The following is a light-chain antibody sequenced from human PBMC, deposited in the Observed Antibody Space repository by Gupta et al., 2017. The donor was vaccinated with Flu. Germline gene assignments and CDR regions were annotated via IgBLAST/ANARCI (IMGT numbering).Light chain of an antibody. Sequence: DTVMFQSPLSLSVTPGEPASISCRSSQSLLHTNGYNYLDWYLQKPGQSPQLLIYLGSNRASGVPDRFTGSGSGKDFTLKISRVEAEDVGIYYCMQGLHIFPYTFGQGTKLEIK. CDR1: QSLLHTNGYNY. V-gene: IGKV2-28*01. J-gene: IGKJ2*01. CDR3: MQGLHIFPYT. CDR2: LGS.